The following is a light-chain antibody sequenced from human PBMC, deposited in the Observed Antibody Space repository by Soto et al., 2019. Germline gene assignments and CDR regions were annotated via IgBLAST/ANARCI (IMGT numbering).Light chain of an antibody. Sequence: QSVLTQPPSVSEAPRQRVSISCSGGSSNIGNNAVNWYQLLPGKAPKLLIYYDDLLPSGVSDRFSGSKSGTSASLAISGRQSEDEADYYCAAWDDRVNGFVFGTGTKLTVL. CDR3: AAWDDRVNGFV. J-gene: IGLJ1*01. V-gene: IGLV1-36*01. CDR1: SSNIGNNA. CDR2: YDD.